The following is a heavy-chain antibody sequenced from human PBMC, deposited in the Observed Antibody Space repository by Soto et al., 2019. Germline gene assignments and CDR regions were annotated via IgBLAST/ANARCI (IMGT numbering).Heavy chain of an antibody. CDR1: GFTVSREY. D-gene: IGHD5-18*01. CDR2: IYRGGGT. Sequence: GSLRLSCAASGFTVSREYITWVRQAPGKGLEWVSIIYRGGGTYYADSVKGRFIISRDDSKNTVFLQMNSLRAEDTAVYYCARRDDSETFDIWGQGTMVTVSS. V-gene: IGHV3-53*01. J-gene: IGHJ3*02. CDR3: ARRDDSETFDI.